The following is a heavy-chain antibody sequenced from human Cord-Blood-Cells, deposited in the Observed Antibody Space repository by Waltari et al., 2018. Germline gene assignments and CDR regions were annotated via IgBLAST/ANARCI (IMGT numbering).Heavy chain of an antibody. CDR2: IYSGGST. Sequence: EVQLVESGGGLIQPGGSLRLSCAASGFTVSSNHMSWVRQATGKGLEWDSVIYSGGSTYYADSVKGRFTISRDNSKNTLYLQMNSLRAEDTAVYYCARVYGSGSGDDYWGQGTLVTVSS. J-gene: IGHJ4*02. CDR1: GFTVSSNH. V-gene: IGHV3-53*01. D-gene: IGHD3-10*01. CDR3: ARVYGSGSGDDY.